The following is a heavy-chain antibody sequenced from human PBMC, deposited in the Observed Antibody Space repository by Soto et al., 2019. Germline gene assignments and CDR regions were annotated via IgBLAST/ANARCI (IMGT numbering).Heavy chain of an antibody. D-gene: IGHD1-1*01. Sequence: SETLSLTCTVSGGSVSSGSYYWRWIRQPPGKGLEWIGYIYYSGSANYNPSLRSRLTMSVDTSKNQFSLKLSSVTAADTAVYYCARNGGNENWFDPWGQGTLVTVSS. V-gene: IGHV4-61*01. CDR1: GGSVSSGSYY. CDR3: ARNGGNENWFDP. CDR2: IYYSGSA. J-gene: IGHJ5*02.